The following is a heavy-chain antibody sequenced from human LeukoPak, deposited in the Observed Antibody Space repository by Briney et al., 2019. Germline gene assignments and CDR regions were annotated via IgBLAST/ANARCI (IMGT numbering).Heavy chain of an antibody. V-gene: IGHV1-18*04. CDR2: ISAYNGNT. Sequence: GASVKVSCKASGYRFTSYGISWVRQAPGQGLEWMGWISAYNGNTNYAQKLQGRVTMTTDTSTSTAYMELRSLRSDDTAVYYCARSAVVVLAAFPSDAFDIWGQGTMVTVSS. D-gene: IGHD2-2*01. J-gene: IGHJ3*02. CDR3: ARSAVVVLAAFPSDAFDI. CDR1: GYRFTSYG.